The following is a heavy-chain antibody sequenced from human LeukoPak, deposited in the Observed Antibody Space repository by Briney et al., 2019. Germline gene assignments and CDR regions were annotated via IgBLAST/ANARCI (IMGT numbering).Heavy chain of an antibody. J-gene: IGHJ6*02. Sequence: SQTLSLTCAVSGGSISSGGYSWSWIRQPPGKGLEWIGYIYHSGSTYYNPSLKSRVTISVDRSKNQFSLKLSSVTAADTAVYYCARDRLLYGNYYGMDVWGQGTTVTVSS. CDR2: IYHSGST. V-gene: IGHV4-30-2*01. D-gene: IGHD3-3*01. CDR3: ARDRLLYGNYYGMDV. CDR1: GGSISSGGYS.